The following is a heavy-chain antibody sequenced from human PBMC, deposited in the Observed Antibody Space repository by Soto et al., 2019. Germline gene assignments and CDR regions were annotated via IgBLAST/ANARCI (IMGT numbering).Heavy chain of an antibody. Sequence: GESLKISCKGSGYMFTNYWIGWVRQMPGKGLEWMGIIHGGDSNTRYSPSFDGQVTISTDKSINTAYLQWSSLKASDTAMYYCARRVTSSTGWDYWGQGTLVTVSS. CDR1: GYMFTNYW. CDR2: IHGGDSNT. V-gene: IGHV5-51*01. CDR3: ARRVTSSTGWDY. J-gene: IGHJ4*02. D-gene: IGHD6-19*01.